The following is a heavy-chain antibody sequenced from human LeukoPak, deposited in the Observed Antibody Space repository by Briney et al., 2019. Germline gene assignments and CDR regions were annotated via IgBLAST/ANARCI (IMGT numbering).Heavy chain of an antibody. Sequence: GASVKVSCKASGYTFTSYYMHWVRQAPGQGLEWMGWINPKSGDPIYVQKFQGRVTLTRDTSIDTVYLELSSLKSDDTAVYYCARDNSYDYVWGSYRNFDYWGQGTLVTVSS. J-gene: IGHJ4*02. V-gene: IGHV1-2*02. CDR1: GYTFTSYY. D-gene: IGHD3-16*02. CDR2: INPKSGDP. CDR3: ARDNSYDYVWGSYRNFDY.